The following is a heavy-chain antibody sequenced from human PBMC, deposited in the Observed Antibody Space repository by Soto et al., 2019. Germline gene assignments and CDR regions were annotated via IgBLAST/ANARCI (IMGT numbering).Heavy chain of an antibody. CDR2: ISSSSSYI. J-gene: IGHJ4*02. D-gene: IGHD3-22*01. CDR1: GFTFTSYS. CDR3: ARDIGAYYYDSSGYYPGY. Sequence: LRLSCAASGFTFTSYSMNWVRQAPGKGLEWVSSISSSSSYIYYADSVKGRFTISRDNAKNSLYLQMNSLRAEDTAVYYCARDIGAYYYDSSGYYPGYWGQGTLVTVSS. V-gene: IGHV3-21*01.